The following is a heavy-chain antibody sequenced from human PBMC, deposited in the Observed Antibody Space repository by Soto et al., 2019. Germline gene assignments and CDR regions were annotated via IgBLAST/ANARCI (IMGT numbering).Heavy chain of an antibody. CDR1: GFTFSSYG. D-gene: IGHD6-13*01. Sequence: GGSLRLSCAASGFTFSSYGMHWVRQAPGKGLEWVAVIWYDGSNKYYADSVKGRFTISRDNSKNTLYLQMNSLRAEDTAVYYCARGMAAADVSYYYGMDVWGQGTTVTVSS. V-gene: IGHV3-33*01. CDR3: ARGMAAADVSYYYGMDV. CDR2: IWYDGSNK. J-gene: IGHJ6*02.